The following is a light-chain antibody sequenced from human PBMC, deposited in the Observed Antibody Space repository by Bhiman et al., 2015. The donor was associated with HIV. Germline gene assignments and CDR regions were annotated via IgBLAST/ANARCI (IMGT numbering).Light chain of an antibody. CDR3: SSYAHSYTSL. J-gene: IGLJ1*01. V-gene: IGLV1-40*01. Sequence: QSVLTQPPSVSGAPGQRITISCTGSSSNIGAGYDVHWYQQVPGKAPKFLIFGNNNRPSGVPDRFSGSKSGNTASLIISGLQAEDEADYYCSSYAHSYTSLFGGGTKVTVL. CDR2: GNN. CDR1: SSNIGAGYD.